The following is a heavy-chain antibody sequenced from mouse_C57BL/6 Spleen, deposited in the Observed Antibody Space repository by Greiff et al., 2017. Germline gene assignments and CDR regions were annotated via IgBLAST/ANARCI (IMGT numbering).Heavy chain of an antibody. Sequence: VQLQQSGAELARPGASVKLSCKASGYTFTSYGISWVKQRTGQGLEWIGEIYPRSGNTYYNEKFKGKATLTADKSSSTAYMELRSLTSDDSAVYFCASPYDFLWFAYWGQGTLVTVSA. CDR2: IYPRSGNT. V-gene: IGHV1-81*01. CDR1: GYTFTSYG. J-gene: IGHJ3*01. D-gene: IGHD2-4*01. CDR3: ASPYDFLWFAY.